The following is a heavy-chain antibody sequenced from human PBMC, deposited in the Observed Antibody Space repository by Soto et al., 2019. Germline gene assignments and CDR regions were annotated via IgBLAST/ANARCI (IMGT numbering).Heavy chain of an antibody. Sequence: GGSLRLSCAASGFTFSSYSMNWVRQAPGKGLEWVSYISSSSSTIYYADSVKGRFTISRDNAKNSLYLQMNSLRAEDTAVYYCARDHTTGTDAFDIWGQGTMVTVS. D-gene: IGHD1-1*01. CDR1: GFTFSSYS. V-gene: IGHV3-48*01. CDR3: ARDHTTGTDAFDI. CDR2: ISSSSSTI. J-gene: IGHJ3*02.